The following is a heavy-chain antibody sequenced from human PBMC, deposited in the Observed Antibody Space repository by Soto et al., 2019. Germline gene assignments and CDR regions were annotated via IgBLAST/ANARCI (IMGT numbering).Heavy chain of an antibody. D-gene: IGHD2-21*01. J-gene: IGHJ4*02. Sequence: GGSLKLSCAASRLTFSNFEMNWVRQVPGKGLEWLSYISFRGTTTYYAGSVRGRFTISRDNAKNSVFLQMDSLRVEDTAIYYCVRDNSHIIVTPFDLWGQGTLVTVSS. CDR1: RLTFSNFE. V-gene: IGHV3-48*03. CDR3: VRDNSHIIVTPFDL. CDR2: ISFRGTTT.